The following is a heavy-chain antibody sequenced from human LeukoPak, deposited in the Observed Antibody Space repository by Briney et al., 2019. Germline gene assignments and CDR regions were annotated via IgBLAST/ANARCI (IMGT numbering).Heavy chain of an antibody. D-gene: IGHD3-22*01. CDR3: ARDGVGYYDSSGYHYFQH. Sequence: GASVKVSCKASGYTFTGYYMHWVRQAPGQGLEWMGWINPNSGGTNYAQKFQGRVTVTRDTSISTAYMELSRLRSDDTAVYYCARDGVGYYDSSGYHYFQHWGQGTLVTVSS. CDR1: GYTFTGYY. J-gene: IGHJ1*01. CDR2: INPNSGGT. V-gene: IGHV1-2*02.